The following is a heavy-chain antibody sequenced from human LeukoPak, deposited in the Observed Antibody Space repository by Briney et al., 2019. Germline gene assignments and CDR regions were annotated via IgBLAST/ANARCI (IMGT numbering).Heavy chain of an antibody. J-gene: IGHJ4*02. CDR1: GGTFSSYA. Sequence: ASVKVSCKASGGTFSSYAISWVRQAPGQGLEWMGGIIPIFGTANYAQKFQGRVTITADESTSTAYMELSSLRSEDTAFYYCARDSRGRELNFDYWGQGTLVTVSS. CDR3: ARDSRGRELNFDY. D-gene: IGHD1-7*01. CDR2: IIPIFGTA. V-gene: IGHV1-69*13.